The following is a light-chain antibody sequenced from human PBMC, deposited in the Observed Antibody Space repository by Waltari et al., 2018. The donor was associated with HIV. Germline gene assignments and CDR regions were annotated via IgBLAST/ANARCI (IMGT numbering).Light chain of an antibody. Sequence: QSALTQSASVSGSPGQSTTISCTGTSSDVGSYNLVSCYQHHPGKAPKLMIYEVNKRPSGVSNRFSGSKSGNTASLTISGLQAEDEADYYCCSYAGSSTSVVFGGGTKLTVL. J-gene: IGLJ2*01. V-gene: IGLV2-23*02. CDR3: CSYAGSSTSVV. CDR1: SSDVGSYNL. CDR2: EVN.